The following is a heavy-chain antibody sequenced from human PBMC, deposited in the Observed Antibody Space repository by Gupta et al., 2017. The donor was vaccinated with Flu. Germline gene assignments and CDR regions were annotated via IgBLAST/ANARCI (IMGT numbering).Heavy chain of an antibody. Sequence: QVQLVESGGGVVQPGRSLRLSCAASGFTFSSYGMHWVRQAPGKGLEWVAVIWYDGSNKYYADSVKGRFTISRDNSKNTLYLQMNSLRAEDTAVYYCARDQSRFNRRSSSGAEVDYWGQGTLVTVSS. J-gene: IGHJ4*02. D-gene: IGHD6-6*01. CDR1: GFTFSSYG. V-gene: IGHV3-33*01. CDR3: ARDQSRFNRRSSSGAEVDY. CDR2: IWYDGSNK.